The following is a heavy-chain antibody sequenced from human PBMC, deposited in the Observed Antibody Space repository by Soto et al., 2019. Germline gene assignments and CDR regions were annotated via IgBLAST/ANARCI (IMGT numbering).Heavy chain of an antibody. CDR3: AKVRTWTYLDY. Sequence: GGSLRLSCAASGFTFSSYATSWVRQAPGKGLEWVSSISGNGDSIYYADSVKGRFTISRDNSKNTLYLQMNSLRAEDTAVYYCAKVRTWTYLDYWRQGTLVTVSS. CDR2: ISGNGDSI. J-gene: IGHJ4*02. D-gene: IGHD1-1*01. V-gene: IGHV3-23*01. CDR1: GFTFSSYA.